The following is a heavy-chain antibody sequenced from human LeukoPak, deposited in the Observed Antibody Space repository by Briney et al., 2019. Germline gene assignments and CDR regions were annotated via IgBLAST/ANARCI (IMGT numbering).Heavy chain of an antibody. V-gene: IGHV4-31*03. CDR1: GGSISSGGYY. Sequence: SETLSLTCTVSGGSISSGGYYWSWIRQHPGKGLEWIGYIYYSGSTYYNPSLKSRVTISVDTSKNQFSLKLTSVTAADTAVYYCASSAELDAFDIWGQGTLVTVSS. CDR2: IYYSGST. D-gene: IGHD1-26*01. J-gene: IGHJ3*02. CDR3: ASSAELDAFDI.